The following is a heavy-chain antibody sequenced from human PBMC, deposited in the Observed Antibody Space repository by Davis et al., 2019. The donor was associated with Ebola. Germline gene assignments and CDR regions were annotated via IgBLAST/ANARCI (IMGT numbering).Heavy chain of an antibody. D-gene: IGHD3-9*01. V-gene: IGHV3-48*01. CDR2: ISSSSTNI. CDR1: GFTFSSYS. Sequence: GESLKISCAASGFTFSSYSMNWVRQAPGKGLEWISYISSSSTNIYYADSVKGRFTVSSDNAKNSLFLQMNSLRGEDAAVYYCARGGRWYDILTEASLMDVWGKGTTVAVSS. CDR3: ARGGRWYDILTEASLMDV. J-gene: IGHJ6*04.